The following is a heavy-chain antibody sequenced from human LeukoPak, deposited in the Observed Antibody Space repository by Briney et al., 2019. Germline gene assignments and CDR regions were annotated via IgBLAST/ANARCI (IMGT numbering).Heavy chain of an antibody. J-gene: IGHJ4*02. CDR3: ARTEETKGRFDY. CDR1: VSTFTTYG. CDR2: VNAYNADT. Sequence: GASGTLSYTPAVSTFTTYGISWGRQSPGQGRGGVGYVNAYNADTNYAQKFQGRVTMTRDTSTTTVYMHLSSLGSEDTAVYYCARTEETKGRFDYWGQGTLVTVPS. D-gene: IGHD1-7*01. V-gene: IGHV1-18*01.